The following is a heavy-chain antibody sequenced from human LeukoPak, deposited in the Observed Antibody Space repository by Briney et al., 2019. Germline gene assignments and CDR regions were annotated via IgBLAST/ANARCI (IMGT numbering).Heavy chain of an antibody. D-gene: IGHD2-2*03. CDR1: GFTFSNXA. CDR3: SMDFSTVDYYYYGMDV. V-gene: IGHV3-23*01. Sequence: RLSCAAYGFTFSNXAMNWVRQAPGKGLEWVSTIGISGSGTYYADSVRGRFTISRDNSKNTLYMQVSRLTAEDTAVYCCSMDFSTVDYYYYGMDVWGQGTXVTXS. CDR2: IGISGSGT. J-gene: IGHJ6*02.